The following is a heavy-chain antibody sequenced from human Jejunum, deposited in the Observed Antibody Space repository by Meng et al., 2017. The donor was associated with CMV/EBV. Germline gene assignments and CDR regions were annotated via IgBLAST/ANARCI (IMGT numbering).Heavy chain of an antibody. Sequence: SSHAMSWVRQTPGKGLECIATITGSGAMTYYADSVKGRFTISRDNTQNTLYLQMDSLSAEDTAIYYCAKDRICFGATCYTGGKLDTWGQGSLVTVSS. D-gene: IGHD7-27*01. CDR1: SSHA. V-gene: IGHV3-23*01. J-gene: IGHJ5*02. CDR2: ITGSGAMT. CDR3: AKDRICFGATCYTGGKLDT.